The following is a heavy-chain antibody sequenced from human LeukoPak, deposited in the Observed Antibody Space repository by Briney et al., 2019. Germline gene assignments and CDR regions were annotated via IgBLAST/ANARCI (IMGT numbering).Heavy chain of an antibody. CDR1: GGSISSYY. CDR3: ARLGYYDFWSGYPRYFDY. J-gene: IGHJ4*02. CDR2: IYYSGST. Sequence: SETLSLTCTVSGGSISSYYWSWIRQPPGKGLEWIGYIYYSGSTNYNPSLKSRVTISVDTSKNQFSLKLSSVTAADTAVYYCARLGYYDFWSGYPRYFDYWGQGTLVTVSS. D-gene: IGHD3-3*01. V-gene: IGHV4-59*08.